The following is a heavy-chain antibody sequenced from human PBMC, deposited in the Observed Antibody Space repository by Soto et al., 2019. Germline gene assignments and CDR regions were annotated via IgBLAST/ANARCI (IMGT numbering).Heavy chain of an antibody. CDR2: TSYDGSNN. V-gene: IGHV3-33*05. CDR3: ARWGTTGGLDV. CDR1: GFTFRSYV. D-gene: IGHD4-17*01. J-gene: IGHJ4*02. Sequence: QVQLVESGGGVVQPGTSLRLSCVGSGFTFRSYVIHWVRQAPGKGLEWVALTSYDGSNNFYGDSVKGRFTISRHNSRNTVELQMDSLRFEDTALYYCARWGTTGGLDVWGQGTRVSVSP.